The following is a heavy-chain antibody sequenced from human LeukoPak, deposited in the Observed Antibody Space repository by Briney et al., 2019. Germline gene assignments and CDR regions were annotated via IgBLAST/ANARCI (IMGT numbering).Heavy chain of an antibody. J-gene: IGHJ4*02. Sequence: PGRSLRLSCAASGFTFSSYGMHWVRQAPGKGLEWVAVISYDGSNKYYADSVKGRFTISRDNSKNTLYLQMNSLRAEDTAVYYCAKPGQGYSSGWYGDYWGQGTLVTVFS. D-gene: IGHD6-19*01. CDR3: AKPGQGYSSGWYGDY. CDR1: GFTFSSYG. V-gene: IGHV3-30*18. CDR2: ISYDGSNK.